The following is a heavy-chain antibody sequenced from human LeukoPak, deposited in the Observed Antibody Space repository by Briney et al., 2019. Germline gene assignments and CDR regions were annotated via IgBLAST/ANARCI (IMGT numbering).Heavy chain of an antibody. CDR1: GFTFDDYA. J-gene: IGHJ6*03. CDR2: ISWDGGST. CDR3: AKAGDPTHYYYMDV. Sequence: GGSLRLSCAASGFTFDDYAMHWVRQAPGKGLEWVSLISWDGGSTYYADSVKGRFTVSRDNSKNSLYLQMNSLRAEDTALYYCAKAGDPTHYYYMDVWGKGTTVTVSS. V-gene: IGHV3-43D*04. D-gene: IGHD3-10*01.